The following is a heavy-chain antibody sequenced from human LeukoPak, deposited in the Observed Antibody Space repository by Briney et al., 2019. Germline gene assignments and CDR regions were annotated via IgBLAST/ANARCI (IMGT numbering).Heavy chain of an antibody. CDR3: ARETGYSSSWYFY. D-gene: IGHD6-13*01. V-gene: IGHV4-34*01. Sequence: PSETLSLTCAVYGGSFSGYYWSWIRQPPGKGLEWIGEINHSGSTNYNPSLKSRVTLSVDTSKNQFSLKLSSVTAADTAVYYCARETGYSSSWYFYWGQGTLVTVSS. CDR1: GGSFSGYY. J-gene: IGHJ4*02. CDR2: INHSGST.